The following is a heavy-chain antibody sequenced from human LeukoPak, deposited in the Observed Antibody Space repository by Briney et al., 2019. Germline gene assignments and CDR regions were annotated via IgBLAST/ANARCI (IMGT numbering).Heavy chain of an antibody. Sequence: PSETLSLTCTVSGGSISSYYWNWLRQPPGKGLEWIGYIYYSGSTNYKPSLQSRVTISVDTSKNQFSLNLSSVTAADTAVCYCARDSGTYGRDYYFDLWGQGTLVTASS. D-gene: IGHD1-26*01. J-gene: IGHJ4*02. CDR2: IYYSGST. CDR3: ARDSGTYGRDYYFDL. V-gene: IGHV4-59*01. CDR1: GGSISSYY.